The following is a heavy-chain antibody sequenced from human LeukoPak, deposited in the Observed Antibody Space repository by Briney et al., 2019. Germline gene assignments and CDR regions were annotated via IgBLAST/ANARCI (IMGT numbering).Heavy chain of an antibody. V-gene: IGHV4-34*01. J-gene: IGHJ3*01. D-gene: IGHD4-23*01. CDR2: IYHSGST. CDR3: ARVLLVTPVAAFDV. Sequence: SPSETLSLTCAVYGGSFSSYYWSWVRQPPGKGLEWIGHIYHSGSTNFNPSLKSRVTMSVDTTKKRVSLNLNSVTAADTAVYYCARVLLVTPVAAFDVWGQGTMVAVSS. CDR1: GGSFSSYY.